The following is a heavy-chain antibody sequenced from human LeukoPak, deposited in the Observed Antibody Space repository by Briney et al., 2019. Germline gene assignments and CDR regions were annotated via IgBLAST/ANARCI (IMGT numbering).Heavy chain of an antibody. J-gene: IGHJ4*02. Sequence: GGSLRLSCAASGFNFDDYAMYWVRQAPGKGLEWVSFITWDGGSTYYEDSVKGRFTISRDNSKYSLYLQMNSLRTEDTALYYCAKDISRADGPQEYWGQGTLVTVSS. CDR2: ITWDGGST. CDR1: GFNFDDYA. V-gene: IGHV3-43*02. CDR3: AKDISRADGPQEY. D-gene: IGHD6-19*01.